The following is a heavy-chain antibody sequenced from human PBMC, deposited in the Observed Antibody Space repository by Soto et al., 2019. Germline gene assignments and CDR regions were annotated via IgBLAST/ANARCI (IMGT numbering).Heavy chain of an antibody. CDR1: GFVFRRHS. V-gene: IGHV3-21*01. J-gene: IGHJ4*02. CDR2: HGTSGSYI. Sequence: PGGSLKLSFAVSGFVFRRHSMNWVRQAPGKSLEWVSSHGTSGSYIYDTASVKGRFTISRDNTKDSLYLQMNSLRAEDTAIYYCARGSAFIGLDYWGQGTPVTVSS. D-gene: IGHD1-26*01. CDR3: ARGSAFIGLDY.